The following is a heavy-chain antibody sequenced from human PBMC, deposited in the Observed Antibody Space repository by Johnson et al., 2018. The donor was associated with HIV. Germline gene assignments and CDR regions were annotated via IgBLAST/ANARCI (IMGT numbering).Heavy chain of an antibody. CDR3: ARAIVVDDDAFDI. CDR2: ISYDGSNK. Sequence: QMQLVESGGGVVQPGRSLRLSCAASGFTFSSYVMHWVRQAPGKGLEWVALISYDGSNKYYADSVKGRFTISRDNSKNTLYLKMNSLRAEDTAVFYCARAIVVDDDAFDIWGQGTMVTVSS. D-gene: IGHD3-22*01. V-gene: IGHV3-30*04. J-gene: IGHJ3*02. CDR1: GFTFSSYV.